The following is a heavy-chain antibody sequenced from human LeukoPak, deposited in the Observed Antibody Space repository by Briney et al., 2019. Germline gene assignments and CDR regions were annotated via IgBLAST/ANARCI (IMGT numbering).Heavy chain of an antibody. CDR3: ARVGSGMGQNYYYYYMDV. CDR2: MNPNSGNT. J-gene: IGHJ6*03. D-gene: IGHD3-10*01. Sequence: ASVKVSCKASGYTFTSYDINWVRQATGQGLEWMGWMNPNSGNTGYAQKFQGRVTITRNTSISTAYMELSSLRSEDTAVYYCARVGSGMGQNYYYYYMDVWGKGTTVTVSS. CDR1: GYTFTSYD. V-gene: IGHV1-8*03.